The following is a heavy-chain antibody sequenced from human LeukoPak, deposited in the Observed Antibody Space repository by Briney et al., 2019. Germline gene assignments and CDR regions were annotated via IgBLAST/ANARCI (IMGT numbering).Heavy chain of an antibody. J-gene: IGHJ4*02. CDR1: GFTFSDYY. CDR2: ISSSGSTI. CDR3: ARTYYYDSSGHYYH. Sequence: GGSLRLSCAASGFTFSDYYMSWIRQAPGKGLEWVSYISSSGSTIYYADSVKGRFTISRDNAKNSLYLQMNSLRAEDTAVYYCARTYYYDSSGHYYHWGQGTLVTVSS. D-gene: IGHD3-22*01. V-gene: IGHV3-11*01.